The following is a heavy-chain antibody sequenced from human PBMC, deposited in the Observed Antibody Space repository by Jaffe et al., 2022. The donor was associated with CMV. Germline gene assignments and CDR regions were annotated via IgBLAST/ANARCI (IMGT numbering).Heavy chain of an antibody. Sequence: EVQLVESGGGLVQPGGSLRLSCAASGFTFSSYAMSWVRQAPGKGLEWVSAISGSGGSTYYADSVKGRFTISRDNSKNTLYLQMNSLRAEDTAVYYCAKDPLRLGELSSSSGYYYYYYMDVWGKGTTVTVSS. CDR2: ISGSGGST. V-gene: IGHV3-23*04. CDR3: AKDPLRLGELSSSSGYYYYYYMDV. CDR1: GFTFSSYA. J-gene: IGHJ6*03. D-gene: IGHD3-16*02.